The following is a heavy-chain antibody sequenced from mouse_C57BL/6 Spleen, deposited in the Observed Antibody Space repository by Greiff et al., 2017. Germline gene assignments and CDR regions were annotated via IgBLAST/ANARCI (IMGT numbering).Heavy chain of an antibody. Sequence: QVQLQQPGAELVRPGTSVKLSCKASGYTFTSYWMHWVKQRPGQGLEWIGVIDPSDSYTNYNQKFKGKATLTVDTSSSTAYMQLSSLTSEDSAVYYCARSYGYDVGYFDVWGTGTTVTVAS. D-gene: IGHD2-2*01. CDR3: ARSYGYDVGYFDV. V-gene: IGHV1-59*01. CDR1: GYTFTSYW. J-gene: IGHJ1*03. CDR2: IDPSDSYT.